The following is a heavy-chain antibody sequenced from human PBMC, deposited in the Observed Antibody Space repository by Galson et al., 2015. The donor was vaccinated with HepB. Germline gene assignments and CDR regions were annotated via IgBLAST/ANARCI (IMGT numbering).Heavy chain of an antibody. CDR1: GDSVSSNSAA. D-gene: IGHD5-18*01. J-gene: IGHJ6*02. Sequence: CAISGDSVSSNSAAWNWIRQSPSRGLEWLGRTYYRSKWYNDYAVSVKSRITINPDTSKNQFSLQLNSVTPEDTAVYYCARDALLGYSHYYYYYYGMDVWGQGTTVTASS. CDR2: TYYRSKWYN. V-gene: IGHV6-1*01. CDR3: ARDALLGYSHYYYYYYGMDV.